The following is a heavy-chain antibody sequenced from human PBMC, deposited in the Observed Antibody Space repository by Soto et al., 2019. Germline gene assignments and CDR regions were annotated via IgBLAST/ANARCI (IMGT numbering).Heavy chain of an antibody. J-gene: IGHJ6*03. CDR2: INAGNGNT. V-gene: IGHV1-3*01. CDR1: GYTFTSYA. CDR3: ARRIVVVPAAMGHYYYYYMDV. D-gene: IGHD2-2*01. Sequence: ASVKVSCKASGYTFTSYAMHWVRQAPGQRLEWMGWINAGNGNTKYSQKFQGRVTITRDTSASTAYMELSSLRSEDTAVYYCARRIVVVPAAMGHYYYYYMDVWGKGTTVTVS.